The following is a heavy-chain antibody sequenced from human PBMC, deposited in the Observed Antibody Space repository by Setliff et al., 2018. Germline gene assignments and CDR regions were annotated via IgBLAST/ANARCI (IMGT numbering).Heavy chain of an antibody. CDR2: VSSSGDIN. CDR1: GFTFSTYT. D-gene: IGHD2-21*01. Sequence: GGSLRLSCAASGFTFSTYTMNWVRQAPGKGLEWVSYVSSSGDINYNADSVRGRFTISRDNAKNLLFLQMNSLRAEDTAVYYCARGEYSRGFIFDSWGQGTLVTVSS. J-gene: IGHJ5*01. CDR3: ARGEYSRGFIFDS. V-gene: IGHV3-48*04.